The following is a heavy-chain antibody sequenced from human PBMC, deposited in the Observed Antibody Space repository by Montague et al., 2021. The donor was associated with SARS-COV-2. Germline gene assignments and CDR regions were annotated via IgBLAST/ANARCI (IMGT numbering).Heavy chain of an antibody. D-gene: IGHD4/OR15-4a*01. Sequence: SETLSLTCAVSGGSISGSNWWTWLRQPPGKGLEWIGEILHSGSTNYISSLKSRVTISVDKSKNQFSLKLTYLTAADTAVYYCARDFRGAYNFFDPWGQGALVTVSS. CDR2: ILHSGST. CDR3: ARDFRGAYNFFDP. J-gene: IGHJ5*02. V-gene: IGHV4-4*02. CDR1: GGSISGSNW.